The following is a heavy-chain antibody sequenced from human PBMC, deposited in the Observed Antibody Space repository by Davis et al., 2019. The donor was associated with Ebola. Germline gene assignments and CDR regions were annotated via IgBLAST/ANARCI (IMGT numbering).Heavy chain of an antibody. V-gene: IGHV3-33*08. CDR3: ARDWAAGTDRYYYYGMDV. CDR2: IWYDGSNK. J-gene: IGHJ6*02. Sequence: GGSLRLSCAASGFTFSSYAMSWVRQAPGKGLEWVAVIWYDGSNKYYADSVKGRFTISRDNSKNTLYLQMNSLRAEDTAVYYCARDWAAGTDRYYYYGMDVWGQGTTVTVSS. D-gene: IGHD6-13*01. CDR1: GFTFSSYA.